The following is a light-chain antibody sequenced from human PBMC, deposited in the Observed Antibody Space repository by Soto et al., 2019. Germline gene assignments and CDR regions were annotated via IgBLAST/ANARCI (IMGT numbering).Light chain of an antibody. CDR1: SSNIGSNT. CDR2: SNH. Sequence: QLVLTQPPSASGTPGQGVTISCSGSSSNIGSNTVNWYQQLPGTAPKLLIYSNHQRPSGVPDRLSGSKSGTSGSLAISGLQSEDGADYYCAAWDDSLNGVVFGGGTKLTVL. V-gene: IGLV1-44*01. J-gene: IGLJ2*01. CDR3: AAWDDSLNGVV.